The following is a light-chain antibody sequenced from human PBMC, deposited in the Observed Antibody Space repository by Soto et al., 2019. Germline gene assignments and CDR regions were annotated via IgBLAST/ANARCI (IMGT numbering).Light chain of an antibody. CDR1: RSLLHSDGYNY. J-gene: IGKJ1*01. CDR3: LQTLQTPPWT. CDR2: LGS. Sequence: DIVVTQSPLSLPVTPGEPASISCRSSRSLLHSDGYNYLDWYLQKPGQSPQLLIYLGSSRASGVPDRFSGSGSGTDFTLKISTVEAKDVGVYYCLQTLQTPPWTFGQGTKVDIK. V-gene: IGKV2-28*01.